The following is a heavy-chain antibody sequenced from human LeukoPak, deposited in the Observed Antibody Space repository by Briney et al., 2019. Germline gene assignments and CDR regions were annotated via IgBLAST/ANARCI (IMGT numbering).Heavy chain of an antibody. CDR2: IYSGGST. D-gene: IGHD3-22*01. CDR3: ASKGAHSSGYYFYEY. CDR1: GFTVSSNY. Sequence: PGGSLRLSCAASGFTVSSNYMSWVRQAPGKGLEWVSVIYSGGSTYYADSVKGRFTISRDNSKNTLYLQMNSLRAEDTAVYYCASKGAHSSGYYFYEYWGQGTLVTVFS. J-gene: IGHJ4*02. V-gene: IGHV3-53*01.